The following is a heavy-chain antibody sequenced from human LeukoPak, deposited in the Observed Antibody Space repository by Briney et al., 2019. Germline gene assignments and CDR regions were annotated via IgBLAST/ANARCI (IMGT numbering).Heavy chain of an antibody. CDR2: IRYDGRNS. J-gene: IGHJ6*02. CDR1: GLRFSDKD. Sequence: GGSLRLSCVASGLRFSDKDMYWARQAPGKGLQWVAVIRYDGRNSDYVDSVKGRFNISRDNSKNTVYLQMSSLRGDDTAVYYCARDRCSGGSCYGYYYGMDVWGQGTTVTVSS. CDR3: ARDRCSGGSCYGYYYGMDV. V-gene: IGHV3-30*02. D-gene: IGHD2-15*01.